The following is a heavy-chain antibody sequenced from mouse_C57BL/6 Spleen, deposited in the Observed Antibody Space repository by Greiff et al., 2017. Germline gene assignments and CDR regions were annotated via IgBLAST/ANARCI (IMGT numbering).Heavy chain of an antibody. CDR1: GYAFSSYW. D-gene: IGHD1-1*01. CDR2: IYPGDGDT. CDR3: SITTVVARYFDV. J-gene: IGHJ1*03. Sequence: VQLVESGAELVKPGASVKISCKASGYAFSSYWMNWVKQRPGKGLEWIGQIYPGDGDTNYNGKFKGKATLTADKSSSTAYMQLSSLTSEDSAVYFCSITTVVARYFDVWGTGTTVTVSS. V-gene: IGHV1-80*01.